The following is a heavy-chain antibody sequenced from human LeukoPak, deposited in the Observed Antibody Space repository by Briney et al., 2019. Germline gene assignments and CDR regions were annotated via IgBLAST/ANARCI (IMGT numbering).Heavy chain of an antibody. CDR1: GFTVSNNY. Sequence: GGSLRLSCAASGFTVSNNYMSWVRQAPGKGLEWVSAISGDTTYDADSVTGRFTISKDNSKNTLYLQMNSLRAEDTAVYYCAKVARATTHFDYWGQGTLVTVSS. V-gene: IGHV3-53*01. J-gene: IGHJ4*02. CDR2: ISGDTT. D-gene: IGHD5-24*01. CDR3: AKVARATTHFDY.